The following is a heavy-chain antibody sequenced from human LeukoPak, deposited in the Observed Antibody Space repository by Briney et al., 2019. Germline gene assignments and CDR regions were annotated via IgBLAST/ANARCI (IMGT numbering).Heavy chain of an antibody. Sequence: SETLSLTCTVSGGSISSSSYYWVWIRQPPGKGLEWIGSIYYSGRTYYNPSLKSRVTISVDTSKNQFSLTMSSVTAADTAVHYCARLEYCSGGSCCLDYWGLGTLVTVSS. CDR2: IYYSGRT. D-gene: IGHD2-15*01. CDR3: ARLEYCSGGSCCLDY. V-gene: IGHV4-39*01. J-gene: IGHJ4*02. CDR1: GGSISSSSYY.